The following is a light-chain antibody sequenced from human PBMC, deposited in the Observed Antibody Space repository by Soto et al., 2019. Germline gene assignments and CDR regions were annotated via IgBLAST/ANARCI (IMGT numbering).Light chain of an antibody. J-gene: IGLJ1*01. Sequence: QSALTLPASVSGSPGQSITISCTGTISDVGGYNYVSWYQQHPGKAPKLMIYEVSNRPSGVSNRFSGSKSGNTASLTISGLQAEDEADYYCSSYTSSSTLCVFGTGTKVTVL. CDR3: SSYTSSSTLCV. CDR1: ISDVGGYNY. V-gene: IGLV2-14*01. CDR2: EVS.